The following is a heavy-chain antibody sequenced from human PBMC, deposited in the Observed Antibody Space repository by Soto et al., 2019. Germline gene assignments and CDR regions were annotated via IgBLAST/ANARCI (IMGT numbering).Heavy chain of an antibody. CDR3: ARGRWGEFGQDSYGPDWFDP. V-gene: IGHV1-8*01. J-gene: IGHJ5*02. CDR1: GYPFTSYD. CDR2: MNPNSGNT. Sequence: QVQLVQSGAEVKKPGASVKVSCKASGYPFTSYDINWVRQATGQGLEWLGWMNPNSGNTGYAQKCPGRVTMTRNTSISTAYMELSSLRSEDTAVYYCARGRWGEFGQDSYGPDWFDPWGQGTLVAVSS. D-gene: IGHD5-18*01.